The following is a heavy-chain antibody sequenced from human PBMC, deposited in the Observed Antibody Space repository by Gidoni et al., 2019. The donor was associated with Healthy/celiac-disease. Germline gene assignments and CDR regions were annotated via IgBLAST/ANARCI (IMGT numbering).Heavy chain of an antibody. D-gene: IGHD6-19*01. CDR3: ARDMYSSGWYTDY. CDR2: IIPIFGTA. V-gene: IGHV1-69*01. J-gene: IGHJ4*02. Sequence: GGIIPIFGTANYAQKFQGRVTITADESTSTAYMELSSLRSEDTAVYYCARDMYSSGWYTDYWGQGTLVTVSS.